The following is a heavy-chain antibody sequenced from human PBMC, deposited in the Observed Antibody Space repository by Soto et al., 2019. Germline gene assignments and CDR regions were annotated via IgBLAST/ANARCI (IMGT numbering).Heavy chain of an antibody. CDR2: INHSGST. CDR3: ARGEIVVVPAASYYYYYMDV. V-gene: IGHV4-34*01. D-gene: IGHD2-2*01. CDR1: GVSFSGYY. J-gene: IGHJ6*03. Sequence: SVTLSLTCAVYGVSFSGYYWIWLRQPPGKGLEWIGEINHSGSTNYNPSLKSRVTISVDTSKNQFSLKLSSVTAADTAVYYCARGEIVVVPAASYYYYYMDVWGKGTTVTVSS.